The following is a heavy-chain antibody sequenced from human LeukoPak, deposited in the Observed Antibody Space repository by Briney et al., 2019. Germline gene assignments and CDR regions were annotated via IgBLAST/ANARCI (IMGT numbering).Heavy chain of an antibody. V-gene: IGHV3-21*01. CDR1: GFTFSSYS. Sequence: GGSLRLSCAASGFTFSSYSMNWVRQAPGKGLGWVSSISSSSSYIYYADSVKGRFTISRDNAKNSLYLQMNSLRAEDTAVYYCARVGYSYGPTSYYYYMDVWGKGTTVTVSS. D-gene: IGHD5-18*01. CDR2: ISSSSSYI. J-gene: IGHJ6*03. CDR3: ARVGYSYGPTSYYYYMDV.